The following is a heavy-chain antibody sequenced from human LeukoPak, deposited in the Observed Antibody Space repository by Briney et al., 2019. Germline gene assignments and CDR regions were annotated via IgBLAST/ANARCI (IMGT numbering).Heavy chain of an antibody. J-gene: IGHJ6*03. Sequence: GGSLRLSCAASGFTVSSNYMSWVRQAPGKGLEWVSVIYSGGSTYYADSVKGRFTISRDNSKNTLYLQMNSLRAEDTAVYYCAKEVDYRYYMDVWGKGTTVTVSS. CDR3: AKEVDYRYYMDV. V-gene: IGHV3-66*01. D-gene: IGHD3-16*01. CDR2: IYSGGST. CDR1: GFTVSSNY.